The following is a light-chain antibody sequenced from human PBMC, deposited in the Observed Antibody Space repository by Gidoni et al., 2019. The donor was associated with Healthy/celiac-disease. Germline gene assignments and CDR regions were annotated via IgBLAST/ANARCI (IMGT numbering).Light chain of an antibody. J-gene: IGLJ3*02. V-gene: IGLV1-44*01. CDR1: SSNIGSNT. Sequence: SLLTHPPSASGTPGQRVTISCSGSSSNIGSNTVNWYQQLPGTAPKLLIYSNNQRPSGVPDRFSGSKSGTSASLAISGLQSEDEADYYCAAWDDSLNGWVFGGGTKLTVL. CDR2: SNN. CDR3: AAWDDSLNGWV.